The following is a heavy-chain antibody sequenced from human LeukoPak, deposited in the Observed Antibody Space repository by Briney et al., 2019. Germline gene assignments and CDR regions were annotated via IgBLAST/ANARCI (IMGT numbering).Heavy chain of an antibody. CDR2: FDPEDGET. V-gene: IGHV1-24*01. CDR1: GYTLTELS. Sequence: ASVKVSCKVSGYTLTELSMHWVRQAPGKGLEWMGGFDPEDGETIYAQKFQGRLTMTRDTSTSTVYMELSSLRSEDTAVYYCARDRLKGSSGYYSEIEYWGQGTLVTVSS. J-gene: IGHJ4*02. CDR3: ARDRLKGSSGYYSEIEY. D-gene: IGHD3-22*01.